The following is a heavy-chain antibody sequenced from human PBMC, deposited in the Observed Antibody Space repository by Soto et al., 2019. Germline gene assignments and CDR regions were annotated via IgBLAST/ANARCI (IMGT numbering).Heavy chain of an antibody. CDR1: GFTVSSNY. J-gene: IGHJ4*02. Sequence: EVQLVETGGGLIQPGGSLRLSCAASGFTVSSNYMSWVRQAPGKGLEWVSVIYRDGNTYYADSVKGRFTISRDNSKNTLYLQMNSLRAEDTAVYYCARDLGSDSSGDSGADWGRGTLVTVSA. V-gene: IGHV3-53*02. CDR2: IYRDGNT. CDR3: ARDLGSDSSGDSGAD. D-gene: IGHD3-22*01.